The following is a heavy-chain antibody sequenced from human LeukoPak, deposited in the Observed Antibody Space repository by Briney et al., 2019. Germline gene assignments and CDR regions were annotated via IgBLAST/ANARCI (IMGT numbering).Heavy chain of an antibody. CDR3: ATVAVIGGVTYFDY. V-gene: IGHV4-61*01. Sequence: PSETLSLTCTVSGGSVSSGSYYWSWIRQPPGKGLEWIAYLFYSGSTDYNPSLESRVTISVDTSKNQFSLKLRSVTAADTAVYYCATVAVIGGVTYFDYWGQGTLVTVSS. J-gene: IGHJ4*02. CDR1: GGSVSSGSYY. D-gene: IGHD3-16*01. CDR2: LFYSGST.